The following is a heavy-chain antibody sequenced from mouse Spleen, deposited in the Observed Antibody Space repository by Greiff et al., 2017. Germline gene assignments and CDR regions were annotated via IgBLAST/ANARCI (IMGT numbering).Heavy chain of an antibody. CDR1: GYTFTNYW. J-gene: IGHJ4*01. CDR3: AGGDYGNYYAMDY. CDR2: IYPGGGYT. V-gene: IGHV1-63*02. D-gene: IGHD2-1*01. Sequence: QVQLQQSGAELVRPGTSVKISCKASGYTFTNYWLGWVKQRPGHGLEWIGDIYPGGGYTNYNEKFKGKATLTADTSSSTAYMQLSSLTSEDSAVYYCAGGDYGNYYAMDYWGQGTSVTVSS.